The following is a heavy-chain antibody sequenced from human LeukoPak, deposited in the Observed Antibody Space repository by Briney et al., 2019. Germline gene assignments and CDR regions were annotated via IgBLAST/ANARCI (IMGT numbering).Heavy chain of an antibody. J-gene: IGHJ4*02. D-gene: IGHD3-10*01. CDR2: MSYDGSKK. Sequence: GGSLRLSCVASGFTFSSYGMHWVRQAPGKGLEWVAVMSYDGSKKYYADSVKGRFTISRDNSKNTLYLQMNSLRAEDTAVYYCARATAEWLGEHEYYSDYWGQGTLVTVSS. CDR3: ARATAEWLGEHEYYSDY. CDR1: GFTFSSYG. V-gene: IGHV3-30*19.